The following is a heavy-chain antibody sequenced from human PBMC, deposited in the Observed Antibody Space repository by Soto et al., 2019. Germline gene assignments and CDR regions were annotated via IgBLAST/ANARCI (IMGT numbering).Heavy chain of an antibody. Sequence: SVKVSCKASGGTFSSYAISWVRQAPGQGLEWMGGIIPIFGTANYAQKFQGRVTITADESTSTAYMELSSLRSEDTAVYYCARDSCSSTSCFFGYYYYGMDVWGQGTTVTVSS. V-gene: IGHV1-69*13. CDR3: ARDSCSSTSCFFGYYYYGMDV. D-gene: IGHD2-2*01. CDR2: IIPIFGTA. CDR1: GGTFSSYA. J-gene: IGHJ6*02.